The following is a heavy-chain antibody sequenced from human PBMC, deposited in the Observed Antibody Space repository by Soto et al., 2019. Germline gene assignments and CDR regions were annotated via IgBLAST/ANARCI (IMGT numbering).Heavy chain of an antibody. CDR1: GDSISSRVYD. CDR3: ATSKMTSNWFEP. D-gene: IGHD4-4*01. Sequence: PSETLSLTCSVSGDSISSRVYDWGWIRQPPGKGLEWIGNFYYFGSTYYNPSLKSRVTISVDTSNNQLSLRLRSVTAADTAVYYCATSKMTSNWFEPWGQGTLVTVSS. V-gene: IGHV4-39*01. J-gene: IGHJ5*02. CDR2: FYYFGST.